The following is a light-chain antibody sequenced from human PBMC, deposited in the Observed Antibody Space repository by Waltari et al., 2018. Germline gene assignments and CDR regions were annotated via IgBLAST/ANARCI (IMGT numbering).Light chain of an antibody. V-gene: IGKV3-20*01. Sequence: NVLTQSPGTLSLSPGERATLSCRASQSVSNNYLAWFQQQPGQAPRLLIHGASSRATGIPDRFSGSGSGTDFTLTISRLEPEDSSVYFCHLYGSARTFGGGTKVEIK. J-gene: IGKJ4*01. CDR1: QSVSNNY. CDR2: GAS. CDR3: HLYGSART.